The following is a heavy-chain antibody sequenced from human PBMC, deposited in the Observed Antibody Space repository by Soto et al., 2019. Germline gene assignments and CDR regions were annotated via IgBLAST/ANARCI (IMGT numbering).Heavy chain of an antibody. CDR3: ARGRIPY. Sequence: ESGGGLVKPGESLRLSCAASGFTFSDSYMSWIRQAPGKGLEWISYISNSGDIIYYADSVKGRFTISRDNAKNSLYLQMNSLRVEDTAVYFCARGRIPYWGQGTLVTVSS. J-gene: IGHJ4*02. V-gene: IGHV3-11*01. D-gene: IGHD5-18*01. CDR1: GFTFSDSY. CDR2: ISNSGDII.